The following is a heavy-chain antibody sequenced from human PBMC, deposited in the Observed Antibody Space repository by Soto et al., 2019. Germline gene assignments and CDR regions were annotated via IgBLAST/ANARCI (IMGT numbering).Heavy chain of an antibody. CDR1: GGTFGSYA. Sequence: SSVKVSCKALGGTFGSYAISWVRQAPGQGLEWMGGIIPIFGTANYAQKFQGRVTITADESTSTAYMELSSLRSEDTAVYYCARDRETDIVVVPAAIRSPYYYYGMDVWGQGTMVTVSS. D-gene: IGHD2-2*01. J-gene: IGHJ6*02. V-gene: IGHV1-69*13. CDR2: IIPIFGTA. CDR3: ARDRETDIVVVPAAIRSPYYYYGMDV.